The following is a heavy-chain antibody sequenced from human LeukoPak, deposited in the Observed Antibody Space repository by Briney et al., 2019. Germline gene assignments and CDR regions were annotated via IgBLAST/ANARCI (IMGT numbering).Heavy chain of an antibody. D-gene: IGHD6-19*01. CDR1: GFTFSSYE. J-gene: IGHJ5*02. Sequence: PGGSLRLSCAASGFTFSSYEMNWVRQAPGKGLEWASYISSSGSSIYYADSVKGRFTISRDNAKKSLYLQMNSLRVDDTAVYYCARGSGWYGNYFDPWGQGTLVTVSS. CDR2: ISSSGSSI. V-gene: IGHV3-48*03. CDR3: ARGSGWYGNYFDP.